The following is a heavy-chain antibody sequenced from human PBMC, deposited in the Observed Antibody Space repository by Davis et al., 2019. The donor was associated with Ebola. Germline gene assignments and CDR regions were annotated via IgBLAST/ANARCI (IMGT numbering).Heavy chain of an antibody. Sequence: GESLKISCAASGFTFSSYWMSWVRQAPGKGLEWVANIKQDGSEKYYVDSVKGRFTISRDNAKNSLYLQMNSLRAEDTAVYYCARDSIFGVVINWGQGTLVTVSS. CDR3: ARDSIFGVVIN. J-gene: IGHJ4*02. CDR1: GFTFSSYW. CDR2: IKQDGSEK. D-gene: IGHD3-3*02. V-gene: IGHV3-7*01.